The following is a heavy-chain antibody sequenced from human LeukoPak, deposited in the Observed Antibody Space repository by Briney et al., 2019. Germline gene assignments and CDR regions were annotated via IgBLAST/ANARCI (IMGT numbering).Heavy chain of an antibody. CDR3: ARELIVATPQRGY. J-gene: IGHJ4*02. V-gene: IGHV3-66*02. CDR2: IYSGGSI. CDR1: GFTVSSNY. Sequence: PGGSLRLSCAASGFTVSSNYMSWVRQAPGKGLEWVSVIYSGGSIYYADSVKGRFTISRDNSKNTLYLQMNSLRAEDTAVYYCARELIVATPQRGYWGQGTLVTVSS. D-gene: IGHD5-12*01.